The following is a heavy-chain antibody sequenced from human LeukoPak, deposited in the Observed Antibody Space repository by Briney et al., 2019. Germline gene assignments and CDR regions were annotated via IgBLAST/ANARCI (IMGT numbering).Heavy chain of an antibody. CDR3: ARDGSKGAYYDFWSGYSLPDY. D-gene: IGHD3-3*01. J-gene: IGHJ4*02. CDR1: GGSISSYY. V-gene: IGHV4-4*07. CDR2: IYTSGST. Sequence: SETLSLTCTVSGGSISSYYWSWIRQPAGKGLEWIGRIYTSGSTNYDPSLKSRVTMSVGTSKNQFSLKLSSVTATDTAVYYCARDGSKGAYYDFWSGYSLPDYWGQGTLVTVSS.